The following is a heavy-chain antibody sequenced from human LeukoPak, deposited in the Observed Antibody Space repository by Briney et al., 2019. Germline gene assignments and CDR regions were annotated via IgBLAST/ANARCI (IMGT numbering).Heavy chain of an antibody. Sequence: ASVKVSCKASGYTFTGYYMHWVRQAPGQGLEWMGWINPNSGGTNYAQKFQGRVTMTRDTSISTAYMELSRLRSDDTAVYYCARGTNYNHYYGMDVWGQGTTVTASS. J-gene: IGHJ6*02. CDR2: INPNSGGT. CDR1: GYTFTGYY. V-gene: IGHV1-2*02. CDR3: ARGTNYNHYYGMDV.